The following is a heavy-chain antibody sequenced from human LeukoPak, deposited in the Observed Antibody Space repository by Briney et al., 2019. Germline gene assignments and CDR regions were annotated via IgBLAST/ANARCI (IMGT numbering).Heavy chain of an antibody. J-gene: IGHJ3*02. CDR2: FDPEDGET. Sequence: ASVKVSCKVSGYTLTELSMHWVRQAPGKGLEWMGGFDPEDGETIYAQKFQGRVTMTEDTSTDTAYMELSSLRSEDTAVYYCVTPHGDYGDAFDIWGQGTMVTVSS. D-gene: IGHD4-17*01. CDR3: VTPHGDYGDAFDI. V-gene: IGHV1-24*01. CDR1: GYTLTELS.